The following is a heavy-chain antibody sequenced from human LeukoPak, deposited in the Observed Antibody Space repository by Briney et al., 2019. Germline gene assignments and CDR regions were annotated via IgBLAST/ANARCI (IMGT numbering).Heavy chain of an antibody. D-gene: IGHD3-22*01. Sequence: ETLSLTCTVSGGSISSYYWSWVRQAPGKGLEWVSAISGSGGSTYYADSVKGRFTISRDNSKNTLYLQMNSLRAEDTAVYYCAKDGYYDSSGSPTGYFDYWGQGTLVTVSS. J-gene: IGHJ4*02. V-gene: IGHV3-23*01. CDR3: AKDGYYDSSGSPTGYFDY. CDR2: ISGSGGST. CDR1: GGSISSYY.